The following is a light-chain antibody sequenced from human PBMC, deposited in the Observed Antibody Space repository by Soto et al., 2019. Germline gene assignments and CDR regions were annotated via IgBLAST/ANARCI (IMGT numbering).Light chain of an antibody. J-gene: IGKJ1*01. CDR2: DAS. CDR3: QHYNNYPWA. CDR1: HSITSW. Sequence: DIQMTQSPSTLSASVGDRVTITCRASHSITSWLAWYQQKPGKAPNLLIYDASSLGSGVPSRFSGNGSGTEFTLTISSLQPDDFATYYCQHYNNYPWAFGQGTKVEV. V-gene: IGKV1-5*01.